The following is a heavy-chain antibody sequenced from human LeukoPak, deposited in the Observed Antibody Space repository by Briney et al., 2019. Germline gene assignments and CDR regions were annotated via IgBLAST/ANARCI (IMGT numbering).Heavy chain of an antibody. D-gene: IGHD6-19*01. CDR2: IIPILGIA. Sequence: GASVKVSCKASGGTFSSYAISWVRQAPGQGLEWMGRIIPILGIANYAQKFQGRVTITADKSTSTAYMELSSLRSEDTAVYYCARPGIAVAGPGTDAFDIWGQGTMVTVSS. CDR1: GGTFSSYA. V-gene: IGHV1-69*04. CDR3: ARPGIAVAGPGTDAFDI. J-gene: IGHJ3*02.